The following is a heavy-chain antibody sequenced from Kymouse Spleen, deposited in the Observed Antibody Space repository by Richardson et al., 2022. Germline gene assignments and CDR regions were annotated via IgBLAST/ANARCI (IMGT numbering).Heavy chain of an antibody. CDR3: AREVYDILTGYYKDWYFDL. J-gene: IGHJ2*01. CDR1: GGSVSSGSYY. CDR2: IYYSGST. D-gene: IGHD3-9*01. V-gene: IGHV4-61*01. Sequence: QVQLQESGPGLVKPSETLSLTCTVSGGSVSSGSYYWSWIRQPPGKGLEWIGYIYYSGSTNYNPSLKSRVTISVDTSKNQFSLKLSSVTAADTAVYYCAREVYDILTGYYKDWYFDLWGRGTLVTVSS.